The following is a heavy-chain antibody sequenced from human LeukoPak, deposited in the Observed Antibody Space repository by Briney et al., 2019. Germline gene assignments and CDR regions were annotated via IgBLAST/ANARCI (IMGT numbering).Heavy chain of an antibody. J-gene: IGHJ4*02. CDR1: GYTFTSYY. V-gene: IGHV1-46*01. CDR3: ARDIKGYCSGGSCYIFDY. D-gene: IGHD2-15*01. Sequence: ASVKVSCKASGYTFTSYYMHWVRQAPGQGLEWMGIINPSGGSTSYAQKFQGRVTMTRDTSTSTVYMELSSLRSEDTAVYYCARDIKGYCSGGSCYIFDYWGQGTLVTVSS. CDR2: INPSGGST.